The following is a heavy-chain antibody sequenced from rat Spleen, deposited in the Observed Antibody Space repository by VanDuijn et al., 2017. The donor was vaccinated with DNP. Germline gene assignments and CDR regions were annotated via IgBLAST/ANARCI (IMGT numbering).Heavy chain of an antibody. CDR2: INSAGST. D-gene: IGHD1-6*01. CDR1: GYSITSSYR. V-gene: IGHV3-3*01. CDR3: ARSTYYGLGDYFDY. Sequence: EVQLQESGPGLVKPSQSLSLTCSVTGYSITSSYRWNWIRKFPGNKLEWMGYINSAGSTNYTPSLKSRISITRDTSKNQFFLQVNSVTTEDTATYYCARSTYYGLGDYFDYWGQGVMVTVSS. J-gene: IGHJ2*01.